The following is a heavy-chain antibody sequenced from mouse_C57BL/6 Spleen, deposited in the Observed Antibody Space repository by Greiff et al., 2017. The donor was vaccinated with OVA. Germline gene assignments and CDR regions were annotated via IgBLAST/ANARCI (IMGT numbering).Heavy chain of an antibody. CDR2: IDPETGGT. J-gene: IGHJ2*01. D-gene: IGHD1-1*01. Sequence: QVQLQQSGAELVRPGASVTLSCKASGYTFTDYEMHWVKQTPVHGLEWIGAIDPETGGTAYNQKFKGKAILTADKSSSTAYMELRSLTSEDSAVXYWTGDGYSYGGSSFDYWGQGTTLTVSS. V-gene: IGHV1-15*01. CDR1: GYTFTDYE. CDR3: TGDGYSYGGSSFDY.